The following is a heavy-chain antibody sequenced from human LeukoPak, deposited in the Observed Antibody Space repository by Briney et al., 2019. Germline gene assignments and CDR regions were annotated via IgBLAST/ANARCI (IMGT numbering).Heavy chain of an antibody. D-gene: IGHD5-24*01. CDR2: ISGNGGDI. Sequence: PGGSLRLSCATSGFTFDLHDVSGVRQAPGRGPEWISYISGNGGDIAYADSVKGRFTISRDNAKNFLYLQMHSLRVEDTAVYHCVRQAGRAGCGWGQGTLIAVSS. V-gene: IGHV3/OR16-9*01. J-gene: IGHJ4*02. CDR3: VRQAGRAGCG. CDR1: GFTFDLHD.